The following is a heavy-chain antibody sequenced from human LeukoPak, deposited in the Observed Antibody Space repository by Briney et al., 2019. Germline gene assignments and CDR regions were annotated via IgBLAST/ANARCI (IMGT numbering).Heavy chain of an antibody. Sequence: KPGGSLRLSCAASGFTFSSYSMNWVRQAPGKGLEWVSSISSSSSYIYYADSVKGRFTISRDNAKNSLYLQMNSLRAEDTAVYYCARSSIMITFGGVIVPFDYWGQGTLVTVSS. D-gene: IGHD3-16*02. V-gene: IGHV3-21*01. CDR2: ISSSSSYI. CDR1: GFTFSSYS. CDR3: ARSSIMITFGGVIVPFDY. J-gene: IGHJ4*02.